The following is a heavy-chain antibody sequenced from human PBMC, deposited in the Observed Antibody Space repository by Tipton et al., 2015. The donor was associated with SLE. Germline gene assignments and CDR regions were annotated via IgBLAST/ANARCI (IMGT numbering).Heavy chain of an antibody. V-gene: IGHV4-38-2*02. D-gene: IGHD6-13*01. CDR2: VYHSGST. J-gene: IGHJ4*02. Sequence: TLSLTCTVSGYSISSDYYWGWIRQPPGKGLEWIGSVYHSGSTNYNPSLKSRVTISVDTSKNQFSLKLSSVTAADTAVYYCARERLYSSSWFSDWGQGTLVTVSS. CDR1: GYSISSDYY. CDR3: ARERLYSSSWFSD.